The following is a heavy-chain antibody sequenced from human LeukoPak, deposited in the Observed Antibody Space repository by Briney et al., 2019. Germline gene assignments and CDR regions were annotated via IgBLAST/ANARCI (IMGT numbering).Heavy chain of an antibody. V-gene: IGHV3-30*18. Sequence: PGRSLRLSCAASGFTFSSYGMHWVRQAPGKGLEWVAVISYDGSNKYYADSVKGRFTISRDNSKNTLYLQMNSLRAEDTAVYYCAKGEITVTTFSSVFLDYWGQGTWSPSPQ. J-gene: IGHJ4*02. CDR3: AKGEITVTTFSSVFLDY. CDR2: ISYDGSNK. D-gene: IGHD4-17*01. CDR1: GFTFSSYG.